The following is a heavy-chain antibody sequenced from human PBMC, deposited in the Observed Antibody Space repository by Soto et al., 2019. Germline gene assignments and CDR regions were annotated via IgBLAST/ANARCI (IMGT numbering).Heavy chain of an antibody. CDR2: ISWNTGVF. CDR1: GFRFDDYA. V-gene: IGHV3-9*01. CDR3: TKGSKTHVMG. D-gene: IGHD4-4*01. Sequence: EVHLVESGGGLVQPGGSLRLSCAASGFRFDDYAMHWVRQAPGKGLEWVSGISWNTGVFGYADSVKGRFTISRDNARNSLFLEMSSLRADDTAFYYCTKGSKTHVMGWGQGTLVTVSS. J-gene: IGHJ4*02.